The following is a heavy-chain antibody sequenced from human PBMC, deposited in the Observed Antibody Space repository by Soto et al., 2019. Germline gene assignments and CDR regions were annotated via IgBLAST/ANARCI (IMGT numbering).Heavy chain of an antibody. CDR3: ASSHSSGWYPNLDY. CDR1: GGSISSGGYY. Sequence: SETLSLTCTVSGGSISSGGYYWSWIRQHPGKGLEWIGYIYYSGSTYYNPSLKSRVTISVDTSKNRFSLKLSSVTAADTAVYYCASSHSSGWYPNLDYWGQGTLVTVSS. J-gene: IGHJ4*02. D-gene: IGHD6-19*01. V-gene: IGHV4-31*03. CDR2: IYYSGST.